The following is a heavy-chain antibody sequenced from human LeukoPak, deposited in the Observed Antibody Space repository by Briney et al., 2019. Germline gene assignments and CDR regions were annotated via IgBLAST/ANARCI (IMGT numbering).Heavy chain of an antibody. V-gene: IGHV5-51*01. CDR2: IYPGDSDT. J-gene: IGHJ4*02. CDR1: GYTFSTHW. Sequence: GESLKISCKGSGYTFSTHWIGWVRQMPGKGLEWMGIIYPGDSDTRYSPSFQGQVTISADKSISTAYLQWNSLKASDTAMYYCARRHKRGAYSYGVDYWGQGTLVTVSS. D-gene: IGHD5-18*01. CDR3: ARRHKRGAYSYGVDY.